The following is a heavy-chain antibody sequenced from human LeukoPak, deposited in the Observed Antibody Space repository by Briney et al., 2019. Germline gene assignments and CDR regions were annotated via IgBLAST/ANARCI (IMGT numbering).Heavy chain of an antibody. CDR2: NNNDGRSK. V-gene: IGHV3-74*01. D-gene: IGHD3-10*01. Sequence: GGSLRLCCSASRFTVSGTRMHWVRQAPGKGLVLVSRNNNDGRSKSYADPVKGRFTISRDNAKNTLYSQVNSLRAGDTAVYYCGTACEFWGEGTLVSVSS. J-gene: IGHJ4*02. CDR3: GTACEF. CDR1: RFTVSGTR.